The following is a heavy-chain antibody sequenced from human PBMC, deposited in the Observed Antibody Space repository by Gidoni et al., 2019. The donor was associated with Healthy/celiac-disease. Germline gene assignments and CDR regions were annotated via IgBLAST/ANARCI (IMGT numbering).Heavy chain of an antibody. Sequence: EVQLVESGGVVVQPGGSLRLSCAASGFTFDDYTMHWVRQAPGKGLEWVSLISWDGGSTYYADSVKGRFTISRDNSKNSLYLQMNSLRTEDTALYYCAKDPNRYNWNGGFDPWGQGTLVTVSS. J-gene: IGHJ5*02. CDR1: GFTFDDYT. CDR2: ISWDGGST. V-gene: IGHV3-43*01. CDR3: AKDPNRYNWNGGFDP. D-gene: IGHD1-1*01.